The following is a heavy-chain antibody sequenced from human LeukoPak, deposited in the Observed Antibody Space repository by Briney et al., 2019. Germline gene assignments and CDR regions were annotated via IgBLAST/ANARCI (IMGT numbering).Heavy chain of an antibody. V-gene: IGHV4-34*01. J-gene: IGHJ6*03. D-gene: IGHD3-3*01. Sequence: PSETLSLTCAVYGGSFSGYYWSWIRQPPGKGLEWIGEINHSGSTNYNPSLKSRVTISVDTSKNQFSLKLSSVTAADTAVYYCARYLWSGYYKNYYYMDVWGKGTTVTVSS. CDR2: INHSGST. CDR3: ARYLWSGYYKNYYYMDV. CDR1: GGSFSGYY.